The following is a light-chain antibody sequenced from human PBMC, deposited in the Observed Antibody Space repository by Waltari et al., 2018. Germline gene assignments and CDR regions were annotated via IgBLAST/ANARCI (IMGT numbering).Light chain of an antibody. V-gene: IGKV1-39*01. CDR1: QSISEY. CDR3: QQSYT. Sequence: TQSPSYLSASVGEKVTITCRASQSISEYLNWYQQKPGKAPKLLIYGASSLQSGVPSRFSGSGSGTDFTLSITSLQPEDSATYYCQQSYTFGGGTKVEIK. J-gene: IGKJ4*01. CDR2: GAS.